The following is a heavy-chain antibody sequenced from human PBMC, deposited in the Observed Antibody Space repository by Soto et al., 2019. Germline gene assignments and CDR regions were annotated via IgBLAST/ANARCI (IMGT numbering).Heavy chain of an antibody. D-gene: IGHD3-22*01. Sequence: EVQLLESGGGLVQPGGSLRLSCAASGFTFSSYAMSWVRQAPGKGLEWVSAISGSGVSTYYADSVKGRFTTSRDNSKNTLYVQMNSLRAEDTAVYYCCITMIVVVDTAYDHWGQGTLVTVSS. CDR1: GFTFSSYA. CDR3: CITMIVVVDTAYDH. V-gene: IGHV3-23*01. CDR2: ISGSGVST. J-gene: IGHJ4*02.